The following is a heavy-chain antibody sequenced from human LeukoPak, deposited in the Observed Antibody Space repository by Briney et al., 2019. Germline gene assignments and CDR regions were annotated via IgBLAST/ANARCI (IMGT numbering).Heavy chain of an antibody. CDR2: IKEDGSVK. V-gene: IGHV3-7*01. J-gene: IGHJ4*02. CDR3: VKDRGWNTFDY. Sequence: PGGSLRLSCAASGFTFGVSWMSWVRQAPVKVLEWVGNIKEDGSVKNYVDSVKGRLTISRDNAKSSLFLQMNNLRVEDTAVYYCVKDRGWNTFDYWGQGILVTVSS. CDR1: GFTFGVSW. D-gene: IGHD1/OR15-1a*01.